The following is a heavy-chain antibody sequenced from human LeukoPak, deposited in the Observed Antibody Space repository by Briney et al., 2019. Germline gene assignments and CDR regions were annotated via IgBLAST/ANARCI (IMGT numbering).Heavy chain of an antibody. V-gene: IGHV4-30-4*01. Sequence: SETLSLTCTVSGGSISIGDYYWSWIRQPPGKGREWIGYIYYSGSTYYNPSLKSRVTISLDTSKNQFSLKLSSVTAADTAVYYCAGHHPRNTVDFWGQGTLVTVSS. D-gene: IGHD2/OR15-2a*01. CDR2: IYYSGST. CDR3: AGHHPRNTVDF. J-gene: IGHJ4*02. CDR1: GGSISIGDYY.